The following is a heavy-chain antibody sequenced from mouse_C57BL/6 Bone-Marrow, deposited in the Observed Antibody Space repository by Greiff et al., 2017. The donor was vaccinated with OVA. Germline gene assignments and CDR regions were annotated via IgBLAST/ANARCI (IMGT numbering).Heavy chain of an antibody. V-gene: IGHV5-4*01. D-gene: IGHD2-5*01. CDR3: ARPYYSIFAY. CDR1: GFTFSSYA. J-gene: IGHJ3*01. CDR2: ISDGGSYT. Sequence: EVHLVESGGGLVKPGGSLTLSCAASGFTFSSYAMSWVRQTPEKRLAWVATISDGGSYTYYPDNVKGRFTISRDTAKNNLYLQMSHLKSEDTAMYYCARPYYSIFAYWGQGTLVTVSA.